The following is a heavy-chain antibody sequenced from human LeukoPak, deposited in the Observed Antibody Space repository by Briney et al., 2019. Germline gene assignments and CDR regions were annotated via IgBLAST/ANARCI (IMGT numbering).Heavy chain of an antibody. D-gene: IGHD6-19*01. CDR3: ARADRDSDWYIEDC. CDR2: ISSSGSTM. CDR1: GFIFSDYY. Sequence: PGGSLRLSCAASGFIFSDYYMSWIRQAPGKGLEWVSYISSSGSTMYYTDSVKGRFTISRDNAKNSLYLQMNNLRAEDTAVYYCARADRDSDWYIEDCWGQGTLVTVSS. J-gene: IGHJ4*02. V-gene: IGHV3-11*04.